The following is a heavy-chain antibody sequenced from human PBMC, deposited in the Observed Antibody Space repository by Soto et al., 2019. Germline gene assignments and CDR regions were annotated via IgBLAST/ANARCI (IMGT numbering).Heavy chain of an antibody. J-gene: IGHJ6*02. CDR3: AKDKEYCGGECYGDGMDV. CDR1: GFTFSSYA. D-gene: IGHD2-21*01. CDR2: ICGSGGST. Sequence: GGSLRLSCAASGFTFSSYAMSWVRQAPGKGLEWASAICGSGGSTYYADSVKGRFTISRDNSKNTLYLQMNSLRAEDTAVYYCAKDKEYCGGECYGDGMDVWGQGTTVTVAS. V-gene: IGHV3-23*01.